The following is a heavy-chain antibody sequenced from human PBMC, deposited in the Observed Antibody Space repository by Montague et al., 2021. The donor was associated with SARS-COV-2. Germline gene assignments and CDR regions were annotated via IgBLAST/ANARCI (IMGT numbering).Heavy chain of an antibody. J-gene: IGHJ5*02. Sequence: SETLSLTCTVSGGSISSSSYYWGWIRQPPGKGLVWIGSIYYSGSTYYNLSLKSRVTISVDTSKNQFSLKVSSVTAADTAVYYCARHSESRIRIFGVVTAQSWFDPWGQGTLVTVSS. CDR3: ARHSESRIRIFGVVTAQSWFDP. V-gene: IGHV4-39*01. D-gene: IGHD3-3*01. CDR2: IYYSGST. CDR1: GGSISSSSYY.